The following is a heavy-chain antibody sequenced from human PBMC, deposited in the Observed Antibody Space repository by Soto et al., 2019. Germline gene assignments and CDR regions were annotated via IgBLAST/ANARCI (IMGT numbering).Heavy chain of an antibody. V-gene: IGHV4-61*01. CDR3: ARVYYYDSSGYWVNAFDI. CDR1: GGSVSSGSYY. Sequence: ASETLSLTCTVSGGSVSSGSYYWSWIRQPPGKGLEWIGYIYYSGSTNYNPSLKSRVTISVDTSKNQFSLKLSSVTAADTAVYYCARVYYYDSSGYWVNAFDIWGQGTMVTVSS. J-gene: IGHJ3*02. CDR2: IYYSGST. D-gene: IGHD3-22*01.